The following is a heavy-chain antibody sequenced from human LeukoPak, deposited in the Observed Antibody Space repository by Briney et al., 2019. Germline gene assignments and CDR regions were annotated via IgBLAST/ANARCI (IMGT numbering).Heavy chain of an antibody. J-gene: IGHJ6*03. CDR3: AKDRCSNGIGCYYYYMDV. D-gene: IGHD2-8*01. V-gene: IGHV3-23*01. Sequence: GGSLRLSCAASGFTFSSYAMSRVRQAPGKGLEWVSAISGSGGSTYYADSVKGRFTISRDSSKNILYLQMNSLRAEDTAVYYCAKDRCSNGIGCYYYYMDVWGKGTTVTISS. CDR2: ISGSGGST. CDR1: GFTFSSYA.